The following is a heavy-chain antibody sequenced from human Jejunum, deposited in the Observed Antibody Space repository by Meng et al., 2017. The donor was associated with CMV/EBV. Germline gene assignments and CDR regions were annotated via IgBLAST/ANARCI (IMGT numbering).Heavy chain of an antibody. CDR1: GFTFSSNA. CDR3: AKNDDYDAWHY. J-gene: IGHJ4*02. V-gene: IGHV3-23*03. D-gene: IGHD4-17*01. CDR2: SYAGGTST. Sequence: ASGFTFSSNAVAWVRQAPGKGLELVSVSYAGGTSTYHADSLKGRFTISRDDSKNTVYLQMNSLRAEDTAIYYCAKNDDYDAWHYWGQGTRVTVSS.